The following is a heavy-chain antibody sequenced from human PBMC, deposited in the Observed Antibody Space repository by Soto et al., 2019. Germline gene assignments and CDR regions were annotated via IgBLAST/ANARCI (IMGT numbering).Heavy chain of an antibody. V-gene: IGHV4-4*07. CDR3: ARGPYCGEECYFAY. CDR2: IYNSGII. J-gene: IGHJ4*02. D-gene: IGHD3-10*01. CDR1: GDSISRYY. Sequence: QVHLQESGPGLVKPSETLSLTCSVFGDSISRYYWSWIRQPAGKGLEFIGRIYNSGIINYNPSLESRVTMSVDPSKNQISLQLSSATAADTAMCYCARGPYCGEECYFAYWGQGTLVTVSP.